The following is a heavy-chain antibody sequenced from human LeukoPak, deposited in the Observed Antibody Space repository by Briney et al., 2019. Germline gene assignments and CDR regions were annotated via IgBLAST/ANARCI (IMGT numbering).Heavy chain of an antibody. D-gene: IGHD3-9*01. CDR2: IWYDGSNK. J-gene: IGHJ4*02. V-gene: IGHV3-33*01. CDR3: AREATHTTYFSVGDFDY. Sequence: HAEGSLRLSCAASGFTFSSYGMHWVRQAPGKGLEWVAVIWYDGSNKYYADSVKGRFTISRDNSKNTLYLQMNSLRAEDTAVYYCAREATHTTYFSVGDFDYWGQGTLVTVSS. CDR1: GFTFSSYG.